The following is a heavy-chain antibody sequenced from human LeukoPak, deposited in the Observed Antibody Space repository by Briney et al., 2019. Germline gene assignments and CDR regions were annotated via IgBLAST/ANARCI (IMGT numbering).Heavy chain of an antibody. CDR2: IKRKTDDGTT. CDR1: GFTFSNAW. V-gene: IGHV3-15*07. J-gene: IGHJ4*02. D-gene: IGHD1-1*01. CDR3: TTQSGAWTFDY. Sequence: GGSLRLSCATSGFTFSNAWMNWVRQAPGKGLEWVGLIKRKTDDGTTDYAAPEKGRFTISRDDSKNTLYLQMNSLKTEDTAVYYCTTQSGAWTFDYWGQGTLVTVSS.